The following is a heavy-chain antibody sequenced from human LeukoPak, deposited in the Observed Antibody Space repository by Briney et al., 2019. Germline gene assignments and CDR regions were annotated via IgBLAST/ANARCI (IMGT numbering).Heavy chain of an antibody. CDR2: IYHSCNT. J-gene: IGHJ4*01. CDR1: GGSISSGGSY. Sequence: PQTLSPTCTLSGGSISSGGSYWSWIRQPPGKGLEWIRSIYHSCNTSYNPSLKSRVTISVDRSKHQFSLKLSSVTAADTAVYYCARVVVIAIDYYFDY. V-gene: IGHV4-30-2*01. CDR3: ARVVVIAIDYYFDY. D-gene: IGHD2-21*01.